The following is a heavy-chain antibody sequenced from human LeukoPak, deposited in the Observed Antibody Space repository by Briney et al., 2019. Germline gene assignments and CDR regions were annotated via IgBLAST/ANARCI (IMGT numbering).Heavy chain of an antibody. CDR3: AREELDNYYYYYMDV. D-gene: IGHD1-1*01. Sequence: ASVKVSCKASGYTFTGYYMHWVRQAPGQGLEWMGRINPNSGGTNYAQKFQGRVTMTRDTSISPAYMELSRLRSDDTAVYYCAREELDNYYYYYMDVWGKGTTVTVSS. V-gene: IGHV1-2*06. J-gene: IGHJ6*03. CDR2: INPNSGGT. CDR1: GYTFTGYY.